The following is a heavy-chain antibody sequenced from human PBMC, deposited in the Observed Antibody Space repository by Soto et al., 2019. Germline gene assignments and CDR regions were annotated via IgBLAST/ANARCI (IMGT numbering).Heavy chain of an antibody. D-gene: IGHD5-18*01. Sequence: SETLSLTCTVSGGSISSGGYYWSWIRQHPGKGLEWIGYIYYSGSTYYNPSLKSRVTISVDTSKNQFSLKLSSVTAADTAVYYCARGVDTAMPGNYYFDYWGQGTLVTVSS. J-gene: IGHJ4*02. CDR3: ARGVDTAMPGNYYFDY. CDR2: IYYSGST. V-gene: IGHV4-31*03. CDR1: GGSISSGGYY.